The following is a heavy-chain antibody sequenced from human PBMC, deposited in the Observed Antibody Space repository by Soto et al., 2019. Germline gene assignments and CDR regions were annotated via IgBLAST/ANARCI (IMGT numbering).Heavy chain of an antibody. CDR2: INGNGRYI. CDR1: GFTFSESG. J-gene: IGHJ4*02. D-gene: IGHD6-13*01. CDR3: ARSDVQGSSWFRFLDS. V-gene: IGHV3-21*04. Sequence: GGSLRLSCAGSGFTFSESGVNWVRQSAGKGLEWVSSINGNGRYIYYADSVKGRFTISRDNPRNSVYLQMNSLAIEDTAIYYCARSDVQGSSWFRFLDSWGRGT.